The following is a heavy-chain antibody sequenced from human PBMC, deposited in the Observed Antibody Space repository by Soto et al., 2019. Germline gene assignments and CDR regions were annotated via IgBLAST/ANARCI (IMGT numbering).Heavy chain of an antibody. Sequence: ASVKVSCKASGYTFNSYGITWVRQAPGQGLEWIGWISAYNGKTNYAQNLQGRVTMTTDTSTSTAHMELRSLIFDDTAVYFCARRPRDRAPDFWVQGTLVTVSS. D-gene: IGHD3-22*01. CDR2: ISAYNGKT. CDR3: ARRPRDRAPDF. J-gene: IGHJ4*02. CDR1: GYTFNSYG. V-gene: IGHV1-18*01.